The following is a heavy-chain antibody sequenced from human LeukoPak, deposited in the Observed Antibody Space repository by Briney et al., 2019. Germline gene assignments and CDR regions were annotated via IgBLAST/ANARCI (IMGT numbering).Heavy chain of an antibody. Sequence: GGSLRLPCAASGFAFASFALSWVRQAPGKGLEWVSTIIGSGGNTYYADSVKGRFTISRDNSKNTLYLQMNSLRAEDTAIYYCAKDFLRNMVLGFDYWGQGTLVTVSS. V-gene: IGHV3-23*01. CDR3: AKDFLRNMVLGFDY. D-gene: IGHD3-10*01. J-gene: IGHJ4*02. CDR2: IIGSGGNT. CDR1: GFAFASFA.